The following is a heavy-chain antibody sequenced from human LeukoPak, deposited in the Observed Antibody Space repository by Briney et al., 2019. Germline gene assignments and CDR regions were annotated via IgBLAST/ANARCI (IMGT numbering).Heavy chain of an antibody. CDR2: IYHSGST. Sequence: SGTLYLTCAVSGGSISSSNWWSWVRQPPGKGLEWIGEIYHSGSTNYNPSLKSRVTISVDKSKNQFSLKLSSVTAADTAVYYCARTPIAVAGKILFDYWGQGTLVTVPS. J-gene: IGHJ4*02. D-gene: IGHD6-19*01. CDR1: GGSISSSNW. V-gene: IGHV4-4*02. CDR3: ARTPIAVAGKILFDY.